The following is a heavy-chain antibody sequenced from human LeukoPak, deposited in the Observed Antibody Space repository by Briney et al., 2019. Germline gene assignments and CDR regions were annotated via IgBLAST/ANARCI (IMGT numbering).Heavy chain of an antibody. CDR1: GFTFSSYA. J-gene: IGHJ4*02. D-gene: IGHD3-10*01. CDR3: TKDTFGADDF. CDR2: IHPDGSST. Sequence: GGSLRLSCAASGFTFSSYAMSWVRQAPGKGLVWVSRIHPDGSSTSYADSVKGRFTISRGNAKNTLYLQMSSLRAEDTAVYYCTKDTFGADDFWGQGTLVTVSS. V-gene: IGHV3-74*01.